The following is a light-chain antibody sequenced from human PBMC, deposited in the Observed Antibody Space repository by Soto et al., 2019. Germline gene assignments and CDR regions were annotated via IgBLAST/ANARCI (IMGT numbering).Light chain of an antibody. CDR1: QSLLHSNGYNY. J-gene: IGKJ2*01. CDR2: LGS. CDR3: MQALQSPYT. Sequence: DIVMTQSPLSLPVTPGEPASISCRSSQSLLHSNGYNYLDWYLQKPGQSPQLLISLGSNRASGVPARFSGSGSATDSTLNIARVEAEDFGVYYCMQALQSPYTFGQGTKLEIK. V-gene: IGKV2-28*01.